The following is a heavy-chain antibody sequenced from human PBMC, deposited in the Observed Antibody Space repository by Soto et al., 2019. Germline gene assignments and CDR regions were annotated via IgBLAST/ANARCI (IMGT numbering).Heavy chain of an antibody. D-gene: IGHD3-10*01. J-gene: IGHJ4*02. Sequence: QVQLQESGPGLVKPSQTLSLTCSVSGASISSGNYYWSWIRQHPGKGLEWIGYIYYTGSTYYNPSLRSRSTISEDMSKNHFSLRLSSVTAADTAVYYCARGREEAGGPFDYWGQGTLVTVSS. CDR1: GASISSGNYY. CDR2: IYYTGST. V-gene: IGHV4-31*03. CDR3: ARGREEAGGPFDY.